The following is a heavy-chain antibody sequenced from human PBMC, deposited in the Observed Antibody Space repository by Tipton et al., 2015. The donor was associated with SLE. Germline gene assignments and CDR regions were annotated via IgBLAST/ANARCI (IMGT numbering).Heavy chain of an antibody. D-gene: IGHD2-2*01. CDR1: GYTFTSYG. CDR3: ARAIVVVPGHYYMDV. CDR2: ISAYNGNT. V-gene: IGHV1-18*01. J-gene: IGHJ6*03. Sequence: QVQLVQSGAEVKKPGASVKVSCKASGYTFTSYGISWVRQAPGQGLEWMGWISAYNGNTNYAQKLQGIVTMTPDTSTSTAYMDVRSLRSDDTAVYYCARAIVVVPGHYYMDVWGKGTTVTISS.